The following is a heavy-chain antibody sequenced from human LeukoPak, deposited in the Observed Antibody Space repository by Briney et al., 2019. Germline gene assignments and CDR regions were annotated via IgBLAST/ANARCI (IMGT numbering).Heavy chain of an antibody. J-gene: IGHJ6*02. CDR2: ISGSGGST. V-gene: IGHV3-23*01. D-gene: IGHD3-10*01. Sequence: GGSLRLSCAASGFTFSSYAMSWVRQAPGKGLEWVSAISGSGGSTYYADSVKGRFTISRDNSKNTLYLQMNSLRAEDTAVYYCAKDRGYYGSGSYYKYYYYGMDVWGQGTTVTVSS. CDR3: AKDRGYYGSGSYYKYYYYGMDV. CDR1: GFTFSSYA.